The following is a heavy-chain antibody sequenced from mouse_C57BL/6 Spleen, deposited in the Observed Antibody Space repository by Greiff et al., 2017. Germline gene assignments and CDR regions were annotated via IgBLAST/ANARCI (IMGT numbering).Heavy chain of an antibody. CDR3: ARGYYGSSFDY. CDR1: GYTFTDYY. CDR2: INPNNGGT. J-gene: IGHJ2*01. V-gene: IGHV1-26*01. D-gene: IGHD1-1*01. Sequence: EVQLQQSGPELVKPGASVKISCKASGYTFTDYYMNWVKQSHGKSLEWIGDINPNNGGTSYNQKFKGKATLTVDKSSSTAYMELRSLTSEDSAVXYCARGYYGSSFDYWGQGTTLTVSS.